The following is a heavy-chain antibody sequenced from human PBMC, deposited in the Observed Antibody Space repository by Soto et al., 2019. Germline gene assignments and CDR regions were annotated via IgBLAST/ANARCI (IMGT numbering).Heavy chain of an antibody. V-gene: IGHV4-38-2*01. Sequence: PSETLSLTCAVSSYSITSDYYWGWIRQPPGKGLEWIGTIYHSGSTYYNPSLKSRVTISVDTSKNQFSLKLISVTAADTAVYYCARFSGCPDYWGLGTLVTVSS. CDR1: SYSITSDYY. CDR3: ARFSGCPDY. D-gene: IGHD6-19*01. CDR2: IYHSGST. J-gene: IGHJ4*02.